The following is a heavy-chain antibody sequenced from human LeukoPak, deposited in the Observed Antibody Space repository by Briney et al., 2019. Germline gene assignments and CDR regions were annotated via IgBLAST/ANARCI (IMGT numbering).Heavy chain of an antibody. CDR1: GGSISSYY. V-gene: IGHV4-59*01. CDR2: IYYSGST. J-gene: IGHJ4*02. D-gene: IGHD3-16*01. CDR3: ARGLGGCTIDY. Sequence: SETLSLTCTVSGGSISSYYWSWIRQPPGKGLEWIGYIYYSGSTNYNPSLKSRVTISVDTSKNQFFLKLNSVTAADTAVYYCARGLGGCTIDYWGQGTLVTVSS.